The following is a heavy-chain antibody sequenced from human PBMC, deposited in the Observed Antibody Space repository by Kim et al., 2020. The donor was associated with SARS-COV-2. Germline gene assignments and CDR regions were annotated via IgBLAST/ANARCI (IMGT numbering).Heavy chain of an antibody. J-gene: IGHJ4*02. Sequence: GGSLRLSCTASGFTFGDYAMSWFRQAPGKGLEWVGFIRSKAYGGTTEYAASVKGRFTISRDDSKSIAYLQMNSLKTEDTAVYYCTRDFGERPSPYYFDYWGQGTLVTVSS. D-gene: IGHD2-21*01. CDR2: IRSKAYGGTT. CDR3: TRDFGERPSPYYFDY. CDR1: GFTFGDYA. V-gene: IGHV3-49*03.